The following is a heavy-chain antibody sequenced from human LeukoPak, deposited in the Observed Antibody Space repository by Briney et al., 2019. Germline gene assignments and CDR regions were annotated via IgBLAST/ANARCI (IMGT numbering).Heavy chain of an antibody. D-gene: IGHD3-22*01. CDR1: GFTFSSYW. J-gene: IGHJ6*02. CDR2: INSDGSST. CDR3: ARAVRRVMVITPPYYYYGMDV. V-gene: IGHV3-74*01. Sequence: PGGSLRLSCAASGFTFSSYWMHWVRQAPGKGLVWVSRINSDGSSTSYADSVKGRFTNSRDNAKSTLYLQMDSLRAEDTAVYYCARAVRRVMVITPPYYYYGMDVWGQGTTVTVSS.